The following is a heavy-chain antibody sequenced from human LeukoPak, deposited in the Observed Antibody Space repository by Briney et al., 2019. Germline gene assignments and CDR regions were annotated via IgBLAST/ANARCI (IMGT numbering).Heavy chain of an antibody. CDR1: GYTFTGYY. CDR2: INPNSGGT. J-gene: IGHJ6*03. Sequence: ASVKVSCKASGYTFTGYYMHWVRQAPGQGLEWMGWINPNSGGTNYAQKFQGRVTMTRDTSISTAYMELSRLRSDDTAVYYCARTPCSTSCYDDYYYYYMDVWGKGTTVTISS. D-gene: IGHD2-2*01. CDR3: ARTPCSTSCYDDYYYYYMDV. V-gene: IGHV1-2*02.